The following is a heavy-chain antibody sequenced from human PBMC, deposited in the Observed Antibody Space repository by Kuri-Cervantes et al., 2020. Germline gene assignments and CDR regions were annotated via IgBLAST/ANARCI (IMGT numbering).Heavy chain of an antibody. J-gene: IGHJ2*01. CDR2: IGTAGDT. Sequence: GESLKISCAASGFTFSSYDMHWVRQATGKGLEWVSAIGTAGDTYYPGSVKGRFTISRENAKNSLYLQMNSLRAGDTAVYYCARDPGYSSGWYPHWYFDLWGRGTLVTVSS. CDR3: ARDPGYSSGWYPHWYFDL. D-gene: IGHD6-19*01. V-gene: IGHV3-13*01. CDR1: GFTFSSYD.